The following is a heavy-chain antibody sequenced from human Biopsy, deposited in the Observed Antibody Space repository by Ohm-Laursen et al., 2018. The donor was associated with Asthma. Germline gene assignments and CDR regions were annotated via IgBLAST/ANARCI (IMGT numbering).Heavy chain of an antibody. Sequence: SLRLSCAASGFTFRSYAMHWVRQAPGKGLDWVALISFDPLNKQYADWVRGRFTVSRDSSKNTLYLQMNSLRPDDTAVYYCARDVMEWYLPAFDFWGQGTLVTVSS. CDR3: ARDVMEWYLPAFDF. D-gene: IGHD3-3*01. J-gene: IGHJ4*02. V-gene: IGHV3-30-3*01. CDR1: GFTFRSYA. CDR2: ISFDPLNK.